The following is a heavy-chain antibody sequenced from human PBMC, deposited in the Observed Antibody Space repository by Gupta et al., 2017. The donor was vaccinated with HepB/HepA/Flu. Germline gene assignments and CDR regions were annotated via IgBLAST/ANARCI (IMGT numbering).Heavy chain of an antibody. Sequence: EEHLLTSGGALVQTGRSLSLSWSASGLTLSNHAMSRIRQVLGKGRDLVSTLSGARTFYADSVKCQFTIYRDDAQNTLFLQMNSLRAEDTAIYFCAKDHRREIMTMIPHFDCWGQGTLVTVSS. CDR3: AKDHRREIMTMIPHFDC. D-gene: IGHD3-16*01. V-gene: IGHV3-23*01. J-gene: IGHJ4*02. CDR1: GLTLSNHA. CDR2: LSGART.